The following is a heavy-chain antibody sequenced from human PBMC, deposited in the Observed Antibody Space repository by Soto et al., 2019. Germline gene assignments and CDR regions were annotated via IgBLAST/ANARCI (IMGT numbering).Heavy chain of an antibody. J-gene: IGHJ3*02. Sequence: SETLSLTCTVSGGSISSSSYYWGWIRQPPGKGLEWIGSIYYSGSTYYNPSLKSRVTISVDTSKNQFSLKLSSVTAADMAVYYCARLNGYCSGGSCLSGAFDIWGQGTMVTVSS. D-gene: IGHD2-15*01. CDR1: GGSISSSSYY. CDR3: ARLNGYCSGGSCLSGAFDI. V-gene: IGHV4-39*01. CDR2: IYYSGST.